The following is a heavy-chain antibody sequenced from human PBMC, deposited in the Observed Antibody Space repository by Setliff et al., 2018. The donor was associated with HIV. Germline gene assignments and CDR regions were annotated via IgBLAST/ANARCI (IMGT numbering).Heavy chain of an antibody. CDR3: ARKSAEATNWFDP. J-gene: IGHJ5*02. D-gene: IGHD6-19*01. CDR2: IYPDDSNI. Sequence: GESLKISCKALEYTFTTYWIAWVRQMPGEGLEWMGIIYPDDSNIRYNPSFQSQVTISADKSINTAYLQWSSLKASDTAMYYCARKSAEATNWFDPWGQGTLVTVSS. V-gene: IGHV5-51*01. CDR1: EYTFTTYW.